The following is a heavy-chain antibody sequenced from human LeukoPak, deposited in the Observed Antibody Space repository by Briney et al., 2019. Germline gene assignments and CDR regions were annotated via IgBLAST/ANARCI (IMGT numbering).Heavy chain of an antibody. Sequence: PGGSLSLFRAPSGLMFSGYWMQWVRQRPEKRLEFVACIDNDGNGIIYADYVKGRFTTSRDNAKNTLYLQMSSLRVEDTAVYYCATGGGWEPSSCVVTHIDVWGEGTTVTVSS. V-gene: IGHV3-74*01. CDR2: IDNDGNGI. J-gene: IGHJ6*03. D-gene: IGHD1-26*01. CDR1: GLMFSGYW. CDR3: ATGGGWEPSSCVVTHIDV.